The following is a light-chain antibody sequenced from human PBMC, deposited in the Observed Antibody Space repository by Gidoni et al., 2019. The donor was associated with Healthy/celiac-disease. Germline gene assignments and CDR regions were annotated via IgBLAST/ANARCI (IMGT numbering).Light chain of an antibody. Sequence: DIQMTQSPSSLSASVRDRVTITCRASQSISSYLNWYQQKPGKAPKLLISAASSLQSGVPSRFSGSGSGTDFTLTISSLQPEDCATYYCQQSYRTPRAFGQGTKLEIK. CDR2: AAS. CDR3: QQSYRTPRA. CDR1: QSISSY. V-gene: IGKV1-39*01. J-gene: IGKJ2*01.